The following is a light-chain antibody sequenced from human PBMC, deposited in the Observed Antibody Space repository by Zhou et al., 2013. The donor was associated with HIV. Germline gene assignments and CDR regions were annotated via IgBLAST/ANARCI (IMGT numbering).Light chain of an antibody. CDR3: QQYYSYPQT. Sequence: DIQMTQSPSSLSASVGDRVTITCRASESISTWLAWYQQKPGKAPNLLIYKASSLQSGVPSRFSGSGSGTEFTLAISGLQPDDFATYYCQQYYSYPQTFGQGTKVEIK. CDR2: KAS. V-gene: IGKV1-5*03. J-gene: IGKJ1*01. CDR1: ESISTW.